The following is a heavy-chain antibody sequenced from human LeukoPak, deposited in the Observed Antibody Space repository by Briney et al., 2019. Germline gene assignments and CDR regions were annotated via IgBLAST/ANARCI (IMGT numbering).Heavy chain of an antibody. CDR1: GFTFSSDA. J-gene: IGHJ5*02. CDR3: ARERSYDLSIPWFDP. CDR2: IAYDGSNK. V-gene: IGHV3-30*01. Sequence: GGSLRLSCAASGFTFSSDAMRWVRQAPGKGLEWVAAIAYDGSNKYYADSVKGRLTISRDNSKNTLYMQMNSMRAEDTAVYYCARERSYDLSIPWFDPWGQGTLVTVSS. D-gene: IGHD5-12*01.